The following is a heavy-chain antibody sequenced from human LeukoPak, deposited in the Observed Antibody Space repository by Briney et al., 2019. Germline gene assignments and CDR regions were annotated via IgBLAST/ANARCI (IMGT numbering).Heavy chain of an antibody. D-gene: IGHD4-17*01. CDR2: ISVSGGST. V-gene: IGHV3-23*01. Sequence: GGSLRLSCAASGFXFTTNAMSWVRQAPGKGLQWVSGISVSGGSTYYPDSVKGRFTISRENSKNTLYLQMNSLRAEDTAVYYCAALPDYGLYAWGQGTLVTVSS. J-gene: IGHJ5*02. CDR3: AALPDYGLYA. CDR1: GFXFTTNA.